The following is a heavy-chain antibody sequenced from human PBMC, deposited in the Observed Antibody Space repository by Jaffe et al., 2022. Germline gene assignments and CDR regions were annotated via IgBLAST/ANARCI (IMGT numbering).Heavy chain of an antibody. Sequence: EVQLVESGGGLVQPGGSLRLSCAASGFTFSSFWMSWVRQAPGKGLEWVADIKGDGSEKNQADSVKGRFTISRDNAKNSMYLQMNSLRAEDTAVYYCGRGWLANWGQGTLVTVSS. V-gene: IGHV3-7*05. CDR1: GFTFSSFW. CDR2: IKGDGSEK. CDR3: GRGWLAN. D-gene: IGHD6-19*01. J-gene: IGHJ4*02.